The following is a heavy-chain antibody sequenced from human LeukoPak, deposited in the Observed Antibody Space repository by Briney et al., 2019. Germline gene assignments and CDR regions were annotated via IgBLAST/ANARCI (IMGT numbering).Heavy chain of an antibody. D-gene: IGHD6-19*01. Sequence: GGSLRLSCAASGFTFSSYGMHWVRQAPGKGLEWVAFIRYDGSNKYYADSVKGRFTISRDNSKNTLYLQMNSLRAEDTAVYYCAREATVAGTKDFDYWGQGTLVTVSS. CDR3: AREATVAGTKDFDY. CDR2: IRYDGSNK. CDR1: GFTFSSYG. J-gene: IGHJ4*02. V-gene: IGHV3-30*02.